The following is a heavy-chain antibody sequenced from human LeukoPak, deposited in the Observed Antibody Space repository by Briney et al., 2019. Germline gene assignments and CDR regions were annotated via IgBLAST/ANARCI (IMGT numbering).Heavy chain of an antibody. D-gene: IGHD6-6*01. J-gene: IGHJ4*02. CDR1: RFTLSSCA. CDR3: ARRIAARREFDY. CDR2: ISTNGGSI. Sequence: PGGSLRLSCSASRFTLSSCAMHWVRQAPGKGLEYVSGISTNGGSIYYADSVKGRFTISRDNSKNMLYLQMTSLRAEDTAVYYCARRIAARREFDYWGQGTLVTVSS. V-gene: IGHV3-64D*06.